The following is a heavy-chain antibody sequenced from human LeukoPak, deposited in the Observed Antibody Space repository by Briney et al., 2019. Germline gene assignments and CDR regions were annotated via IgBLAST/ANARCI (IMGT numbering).Heavy chain of an antibody. CDR3: ATPGVVPAYGYFDY. V-gene: IGHV3-30*02. CDR2: IRYDGSNK. J-gene: IGHJ4*02. Sequence: GGSLRLSCAASGFTFSSYGMHWVRQAPGKGLEWVAFIRYDGSNKYYADSVKGRFTISRDNSKNTLYLQMNSLRAEDTAVYYCATPGVVPAYGYFDYWGQGTLVTVFS. CDR1: GFTFSSYG. D-gene: IGHD2-2*01.